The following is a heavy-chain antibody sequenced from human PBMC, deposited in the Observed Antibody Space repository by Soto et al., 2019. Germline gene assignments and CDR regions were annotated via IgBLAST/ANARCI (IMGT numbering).Heavy chain of an antibody. Sequence: PSETLSLTCTVSGGSISSYYWSWIRQPPGKGLEWIGYIYYSGSTNYNPSLKSRVTISVDTSKNQFSLKLSSVTAADTAVYYCAREVLWFGEQAWFDPWGQGTLVTVSS. CDR3: AREVLWFGEQAWFDP. J-gene: IGHJ5*02. CDR1: GGSISSYY. CDR2: IYYSGST. D-gene: IGHD3-10*01. V-gene: IGHV4-59*01.